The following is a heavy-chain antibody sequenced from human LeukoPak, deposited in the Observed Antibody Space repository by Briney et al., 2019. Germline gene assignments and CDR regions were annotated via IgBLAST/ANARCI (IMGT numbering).Heavy chain of an antibody. V-gene: IGHV4-38-2*02. J-gene: IGHJ4*02. CDR3: ARVVGATYDY. Sequence: SETLSLTCTVSGYSISSGYYWGWIRQPPGKGLEWIGSIYHSGSTYYNPSLKSRVTISVDTSKNQFSLKLSSVTAADTAVYYCARVVGATYDYWGQGTLVTVSS. CDR2: IYHSGST. D-gene: IGHD1-26*01. CDR1: GYSISSGYY.